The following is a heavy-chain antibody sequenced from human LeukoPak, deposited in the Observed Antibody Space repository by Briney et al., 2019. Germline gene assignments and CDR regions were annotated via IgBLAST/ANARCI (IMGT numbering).Heavy chain of an antibody. CDR1: GYTFTAYY. J-gene: IGHJ5*02. Sequence: ASVKVSCKASGYTFTAYYMHWVRQAPGQGLEWMGWINPNSGGTNYAQKFQGRVTMTRDTSISTAYMELSRLRSDDSAVYYCAREGTYDYDRNWFDPWGQGTLVTVSS. V-gene: IGHV1-2*02. CDR2: INPNSGGT. CDR3: AREGTYDYDRNWFDP. D-gene: IGHD3-22*01.